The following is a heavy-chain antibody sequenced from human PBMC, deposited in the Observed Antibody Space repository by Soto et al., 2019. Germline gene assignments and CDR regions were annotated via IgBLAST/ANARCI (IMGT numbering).Heavy chain of an antibody. CDR3: ARARGFSHSYYYYYMDV. CDR1: GGSISSYY. Sequence: QVQLQESGPGLVKPSETLSLTCTVSGGSISSYYWSWIRQPPGKGLEWIGYIYYSGSTNYNPSLKSRVTISVDTSKNQFSLKLSSVTAADTAVYYCARARGFSHSYYYYYMDVWGKGTTVTVSS. CDR2: IYYSGST. D-gene: IGHD3-10*01. J-gene: IGHJ6*03. V-gene: IGHV4-59*01.